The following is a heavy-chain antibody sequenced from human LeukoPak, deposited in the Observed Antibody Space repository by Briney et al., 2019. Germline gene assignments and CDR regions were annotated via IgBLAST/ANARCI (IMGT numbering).Heavy chain of an antibody. J-gene: IGHJ4*02. CDR1: GFTFRSYS. Sequence: PGGSLRLSCAASGFTFRSYSMHWVRQAPGKGLEWVSSISSSSSDIYYADSVMGRLTISRDNAENSLYLQMNSLRVEDTAVYYCAREDLVAYCGGDCYSEFDYWGQGTRVTVSS. V-gene: IGHV3-21*01. CDR2: ISSSSSDI. D-gene: IGHD2-21*02. CDR3: AREDLVAYCGGDCYSEFDY.